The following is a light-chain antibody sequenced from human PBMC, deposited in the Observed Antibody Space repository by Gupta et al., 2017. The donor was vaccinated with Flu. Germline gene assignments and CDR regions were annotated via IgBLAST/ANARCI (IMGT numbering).Light chain of an antibody. CDR1: QSISSY. V-gene: IGKV1-39*01. CDR3: QQSYSTPPFT. CDR2: AAS. J-gene: IGKJ3*01. Sequence: DIQMTQPPSSLSASVGDRVTITCRASQSISSYLNWYQQKPGKAPKLLIYAASSLQSGVPSRFSGSGSGTDFTLTISSLQPEDFATYYCQQSYSTPPFTFGHGTRVDIK.